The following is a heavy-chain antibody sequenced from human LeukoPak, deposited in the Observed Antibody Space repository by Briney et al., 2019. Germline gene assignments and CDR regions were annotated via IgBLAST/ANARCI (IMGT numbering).Heavy chain of an antibody. D-gene: IGHD4-17*01. Sequence: GGSLRLSCAASGFTFSSYGMHWVRQAPGKGLEWVAVIWYDGSNKYYADSVKGRFTISRDNSKNTLYLQMNSLRAEDTAVYYCARDSYGDFGHYYGVDVWGQGTTVTVSS. CDR2: IWYDGSNK. J-gene: IGHJ6*02. CDR3: ARDSYGDFGHYYGVDV. CDR1: GFTFSSYG. V-gene: IGHV3-33*01.